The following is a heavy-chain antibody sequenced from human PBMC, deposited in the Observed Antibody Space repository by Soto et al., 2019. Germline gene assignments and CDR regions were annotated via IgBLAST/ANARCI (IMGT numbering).Heavy chain of an antibody. D-gene: IGHD2-8*02. Sequence: SETLSLTCTVSGGSISSGGYYWSWVRQHPGKGLEWIGYIYYRGSTYYNPSLKSRVTISVDTSKNQFSLKLSSVTAADTAVYYCARASGSEGNNWFDPWGQGTLVTVSS. CDR3: ARASGSEGNNWFDP. J-gene: IGHJ5*02. CDR2: IYYRGST. CDR1: GGSISSGGYY. V-gene: IGHV4-31*03.